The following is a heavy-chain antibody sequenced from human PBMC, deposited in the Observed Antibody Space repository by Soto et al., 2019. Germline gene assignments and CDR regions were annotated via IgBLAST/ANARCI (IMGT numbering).Heavy chain of an antibody. CDR1: GFTFSSYA. CDR3: VKDLYSSDWFNCFDS. CDR2: LSGSGGTT. Sequence: GGSLRLSCAASGFTFSSYAMSWVRQTPGKGLEWVSTLSGSGGTTYYADSVKGQFTISRDNSKSTLYLQMNSLRPEDTAVYYCVKDLYSSDWFNCFDSWAQGSLVTVSS. V-gene: IGHV3-23*01. D-gene: IGHD6-19*01. J-gene: IGHJ5*01.